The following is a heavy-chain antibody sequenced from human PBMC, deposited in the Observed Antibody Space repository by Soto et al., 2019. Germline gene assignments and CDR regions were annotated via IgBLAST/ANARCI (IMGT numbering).Heavy chain of an antibody. V-gene: IGHV3-48*03. CDR1: GFTFSSYE. J-gene: IGHJ3*02. CDR3: AREGNPAIAVAVFLDAFDI. CDR2: ISSSGSPI. D-gene: IGHD6-19*01. Sequence: VGSLRLSCAASGFTFSSYEMNWVRQAPGKGLEWVSYISSSGSPIYYADSVKGRFTISRDNAKNSLYLQMNSLRAEDTAVYYCAREGNPAIAVAVFLDAFDIWGLGTMVTVSS.